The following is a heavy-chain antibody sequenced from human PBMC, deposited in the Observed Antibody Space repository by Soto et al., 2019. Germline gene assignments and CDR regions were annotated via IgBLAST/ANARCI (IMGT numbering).Heavy chain of an antibody. CDR2: TRNKANSYTP. V-gene: IGHV3-72*01. Sequence: EGSLRLSCAASGFTFSDHYMDWVRQAPGKGLEWVGRTRNKANSYTPEYAASVKGRFTISRDDSKNSLYLQMNSLKTEDTAVYYCARLLGRSYYDYWGQGTLVTVSS. J-gene: IGHJ4*02. D-gene: IGHD2-15*01. CDR1: GFTFSDHY. CDR3: ARLLGRSYYDY.